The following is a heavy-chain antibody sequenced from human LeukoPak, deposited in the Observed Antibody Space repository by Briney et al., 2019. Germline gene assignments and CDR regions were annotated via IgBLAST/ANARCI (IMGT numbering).Heavy chain of an antibody. V-gene: IGHV4-39*01. Sequence: PSETLSLTCTVSGGSISSSSYYWGWIRQPPGKGLEWIGSTYYSGSTYYNPSLKSRVTISVDTSKNQFSLKLSSVTAADTAVYYCARIARDYYDSSGFYYWGQGTLVTVSS. CDR3: ARIARDYYDSSGFYY. CDR1: GGSISSSSYY. CDR2: TYYSGST. J-gene: IGHJ4*02. D-gene: IGHD3-22*01.